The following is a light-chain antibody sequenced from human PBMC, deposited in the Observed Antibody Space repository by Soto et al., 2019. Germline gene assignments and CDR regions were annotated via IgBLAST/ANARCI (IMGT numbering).Light chain of an antibody. CDR3: QQYNTYST. V-gene: IGKV1-5*01. Sequence: DIQMTQSPSTLSASVGDRVTITCRASQSIANYLNWYQQKPGKAPKLLIYAASTLESGVPSRFSGSGSGTEFTLTISSLQPDDFATYYCQQYNTYSTFGRGTKVDIK. J-gene: IGKJ1*01. CDR2: AAS. CDR1: QSIANY.